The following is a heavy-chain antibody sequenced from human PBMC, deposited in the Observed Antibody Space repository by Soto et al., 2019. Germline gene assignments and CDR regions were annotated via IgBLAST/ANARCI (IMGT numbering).Heavy chain of an antibody. CDR2: IIPIFGTA. CDR1: GGTFSSYA. J-gene: IGHJ6*02. Sequence: QVQLVQSGAEVKKPGSSVKVSCKASGGTFSSYAIRWVRQAPGQGLQWMGGIIPIFGTANYAQKVQGRVTITADESTSTAYMELSSLRSEDTVLYYCARGAKEAYRLLSYYYYYGMDVWGQGTTVTVSS. D-gene: IGHD2-2*01. CDR3: ARGAKEAYRLLSYYYYYGMDV. V-gene: IGHV1-69*01.